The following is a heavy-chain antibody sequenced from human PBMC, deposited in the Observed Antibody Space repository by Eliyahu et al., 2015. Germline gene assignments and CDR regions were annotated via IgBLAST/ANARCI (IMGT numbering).Heavy chain of an antibody. CDR3: ARGGARGGGVYYYYYMDV. V-gene: IGHV1-3*01. CDR2: INAGNGNT. CDR1: GYTFTSXA. D-gene: IGHD1-26*01. J-gene: IGHJ6*03. Sequence: QVQLVQSGAEVKKPGASVKVSCKASGYTFTSXAMHWXRQAPGQRLEWMGWINAGNGNTKYSQKFQGRVTITRDTSASTAYMELSSLRSEDTAVYYCARGGARGGGVYYYYYMDVWGKGTTVTVSS.